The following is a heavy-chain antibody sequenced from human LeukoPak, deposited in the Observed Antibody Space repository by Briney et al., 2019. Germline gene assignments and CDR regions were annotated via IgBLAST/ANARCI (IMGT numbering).Heavy chain of an antibody. CDR3: AKNSDCSSTSCYSYYYGMDV. CDR1: GFTFSSYG. Sequence: PGRSLRLSCAASGFTFSSYGMHWVRQAPGKGLEWVAVISYDGSNKYYADSVKGRFTISRDNSKNTLYLKMNSLRAEDTAVYYCAKNSDCSSTSCYSYYYGMDVWGQGTTVTVSS. CDR2: ISYDGSNK. J-gene: IGHJ6*02. V-gene: IGHV3-30*18. D-gene: IGHD2-2*01.